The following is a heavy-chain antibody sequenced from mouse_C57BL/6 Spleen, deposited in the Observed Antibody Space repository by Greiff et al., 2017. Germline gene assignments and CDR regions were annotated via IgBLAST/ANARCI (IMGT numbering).Heavy chain of an antibody. CDR2: INPNNGGT. D-gene: IGHD3-2*02. CDR3: ARGSSGFDY. CDR1: GYTFTDYY. Sequence: EVQLQQSGPELVKPGASVKISCKASGYTFTDYYMNWVKQSHGKSLEWIGDINPNNGGTSYTQQFKSKATLTVDKSSSTAYMELRSLTSEDSAVYYCARGSSGFDYWGQGTTLTVSS. J-gene: IGHJ2*01. V-gene: IGHV1-26*01.